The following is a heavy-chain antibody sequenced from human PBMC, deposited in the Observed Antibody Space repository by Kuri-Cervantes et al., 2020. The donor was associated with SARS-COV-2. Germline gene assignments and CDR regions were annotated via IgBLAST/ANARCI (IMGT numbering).Heavy chain of an antibody. CDR2: IYYSGST. CDR1: GGSISSSSYY. D-gene: IGHD3-16*02. Sequence: ESLKISCTVSGGSISSSSYYWGWIRQPPGEGLEWIGSIYYSGSTYYNPSLKSRDTISVDTSKNQFSLKLSSVTAADTAVYYCARDAMITFGGVIAPDAFDIWGQGTMVTVSS. V-gene: IGHV4-39*07. J-gene: IGHJ3*02. CDR3: ARDAMITFGGVIAPDAFDI.